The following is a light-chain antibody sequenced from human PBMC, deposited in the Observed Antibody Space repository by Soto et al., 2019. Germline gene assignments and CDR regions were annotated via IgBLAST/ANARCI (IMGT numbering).Light chain of an antibody. V-gene: IGKV1-5*03. J-gene: IGKJ2*02. Sequence: DIQMTQSPSTLSASVGDRVTITCRASQSISCRLAWYQQKPGKAPTLLIYKASSLESGVPSRFSGSGSGTEFTLTISSLQPDDFATYYCQQYNSYSCTFGQGTKLEIK. CDR2: KAS. CDR3: QQYNSYSCT. CDR1: QSISCR.